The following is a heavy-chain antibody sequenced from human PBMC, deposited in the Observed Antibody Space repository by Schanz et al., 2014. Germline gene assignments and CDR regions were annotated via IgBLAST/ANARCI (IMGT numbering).Heavy chain of an antibody. J-gene: IGHJ1*01. V-gene: IGHV3-20*04. CDR3: ARDASSSYYHLAD. CDR1: GFTFENYA. CDR2: INWSDGGST. Sequence: EVQLVESGGGVVRPGGSLRLSCAASGFTFENYALTWVRQVPGKGLEWVSRINWSDGGSTGYADSVRGRFTISRDNAKNTLYMEVNSLRVEDTAFYYCARDASSSYYHLADWGQGTLVTVSS. D-gene: IGHD3-22*01.